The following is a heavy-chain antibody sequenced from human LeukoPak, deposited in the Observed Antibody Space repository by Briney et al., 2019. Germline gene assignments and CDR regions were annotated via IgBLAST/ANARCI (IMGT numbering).Heavy chain of an antibody. J-gene: IGHJ4*02. Sequence: SETLSLTCTVSGGSISSYYWSWIRQPPGKGLEWIGYIYSSGSTNYNPSFKSRVTISVDTSKNQFSLKLSSVTAADTAVYYCARFAYCGGHCWYYFDYWGQGSLVTVSS. D-gene: IGHD2-21*02. V-gene: IGHV4-59*01. CDR1: GGSISSYY. CDR3: ARFAYCGGHCWYYFDY. CDR2: IYSSGST.